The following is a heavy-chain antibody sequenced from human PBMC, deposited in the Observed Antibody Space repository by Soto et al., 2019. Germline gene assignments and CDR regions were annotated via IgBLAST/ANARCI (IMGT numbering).Heavy chain of an antibody. Sequence: QVQLQESGPGLVKPSQTLSLTCTVSGGSISSGGYYWSWIRQHPGKGLEWIGYIYYSGSTYYNPSPNSLVTITVATSNTHVSLKLSSVTAADTAVYYCARGLLWFGESPWVEYYYGMDVWGQGTTVTVSS. CDR3: ARGLLWFGESPWVEYYYGMDV. CDR2: IYYSGST. V-gene: IGHV4-31*01. J-gene: IGHJ6*02. D-gene: IGHD3-10*01. CDR1: GGSISSGGYY.